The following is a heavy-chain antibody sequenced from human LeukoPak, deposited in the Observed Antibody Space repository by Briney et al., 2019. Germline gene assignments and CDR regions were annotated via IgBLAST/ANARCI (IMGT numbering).Heavy chain of an antibody. V-gene: IGHV4-59*01. J-gene: IGHJ4*02. CDR2: IYYSGST. D-gene: IGHD5-18*01. CDR3: ARSITNSYGIYFDY. Sequence: SETLSLTCSVSGGSISSYYWSWIRQPAGKGLEWIGYIYYSGSTNYNPSLKSRVTISVDTSKNQFSLKLSSVTAADTAVYYCARSITNSYGIYFDYWGQGTLVTVSS. CDR1: GGSISSYY.